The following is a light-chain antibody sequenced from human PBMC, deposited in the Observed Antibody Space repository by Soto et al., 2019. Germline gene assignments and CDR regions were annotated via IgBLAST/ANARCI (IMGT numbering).Light chain of an antibody. CDR3: MQGIHWPPYT. CDR1: QSLVYSDGITY. CDR2: KVS. J-gene: IGKJ2*01. Sequence: DVVLTQSPLSLPVIVGQPASISCRSSQSLVYSDGITYLSWFHQRPGQSPRRLIYKVSNRDSGXPXRXXGSGSVTDFTLTISRVEAEDVGVYYCMQGIHWPPYTFGQGTKLDIK. V-gene: IGKV2-30*01.